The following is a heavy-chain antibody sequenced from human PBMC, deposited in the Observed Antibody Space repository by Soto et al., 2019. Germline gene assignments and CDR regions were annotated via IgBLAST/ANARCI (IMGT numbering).Heavy chain of an antibody. CDR2: IYYSGST. J-gene: IGHJ4*02. D-gene: IGHD3-16*02. V-gene: IGHV4-39*01. CDR3: ARRFMITFGGDIVNTGYFDY. CDR1: GGSISSSSYY. Sequence: SETLSLTCTVSGGSISSSSYYWGWIRQPPGKGLEWIGSIYYSGSTYYNPSLKSRVTISVDTSKNQFSLKLSSVTAADTAVYYCARRFMITFGGDIVNTGYFDYWGQGTLVTVSS.